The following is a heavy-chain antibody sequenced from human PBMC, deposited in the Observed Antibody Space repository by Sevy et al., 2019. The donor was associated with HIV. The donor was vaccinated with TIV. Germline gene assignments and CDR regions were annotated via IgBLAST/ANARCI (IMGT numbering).Heavy chain of an antibody. Sequence: GGSLRLSCAASGFTFSSYAMNWVRQAPGKGLEWVSSIFGDGDITYYADSVKGRFTISRDKSKNKLYLQMHSLRAEDTDVNYCEGGGYDSSGSFDAFDIWGQGTMVTVSS. CDR1: GFTFSSYA. V-gene: IGHV3-23*01. J-gene: IGHJ3*02. CDR2: IFGDGDIT. D-gene: IGHD3-22*01. CDR3: EGGGYDSSGSFDAFDI.